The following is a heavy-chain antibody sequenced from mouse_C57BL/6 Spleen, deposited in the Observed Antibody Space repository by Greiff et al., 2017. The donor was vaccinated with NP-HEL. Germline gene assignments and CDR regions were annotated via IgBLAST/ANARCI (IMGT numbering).Heavy chain of an antibody. CDR3: ARSGAIYYDYDGWFAY. Sequence: EVQLQRSGPELVKPGASVKIPCKASGYTFTDYNMDWVKQSHGKSLEWIGDINPNNGGTIYNQKFKGKATLTVDKSSSTAYMELRSLTSEDTAVYYCARSGAIYYDYDGWFAYWGQGTLVTVSA. CDR2: INPNNGGT. V-gene: IGHV1-18*01. D-gene: IGHD2-4*01. J-gene: IGHJ3*01. CDR1: GYTFTDYN.